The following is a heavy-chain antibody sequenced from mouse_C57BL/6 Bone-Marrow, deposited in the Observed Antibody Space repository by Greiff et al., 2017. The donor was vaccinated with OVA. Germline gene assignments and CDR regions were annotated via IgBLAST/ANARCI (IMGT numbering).Heavy chain of an antibody. CDR3: ARPDYDYYGGFAY. CDR2: ISGGGGDN. J-gene: IGHJ3*01. V-gene: IGHV5-9*01. CDR1: GFPFSSYT. D-gene: IGHD2-4*01. Sequence: EVKLMESGGGLVKPGGSLKLSCAASGFPFSSYTMSWVRQTPEKRLEWVANISGGGGDNFYPESVKGRFTISRDTAKNTLYLQMSIRRSEDTALYYCARPDYDYYGGFAYWGQGTLVTVSA.